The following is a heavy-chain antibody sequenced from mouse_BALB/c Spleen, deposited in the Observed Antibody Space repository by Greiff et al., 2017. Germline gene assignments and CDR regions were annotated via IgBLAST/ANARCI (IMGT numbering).Heavy chain of an antibody. CDR2: IYPGDGDT. J-gene: IGHJ4*01. CDR3: ARSGSSSYYAMDY. V-gene: IGHV1-87*01. CDR1: GYTFTSYW. Sequence: VQLHQSGAELARPGASVKLSCKASGYTFTSYWMQWVKQRPGQGLEWIGAIYPGDGDTRYTQKFKGKATLTADKSSSTAYMQLSSLASEDSAVYYCARSGSSSYYAMDYWGQGTSVTVSS. D-gene: IGHD1-1*01.